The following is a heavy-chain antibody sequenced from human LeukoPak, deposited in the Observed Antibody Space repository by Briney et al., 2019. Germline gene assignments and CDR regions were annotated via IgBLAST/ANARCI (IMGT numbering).Heavy chain of an antibody. V-gene: IGHV4-30-4*01. CDR2: IYYSGST. CDR1: GGSISSGDYY. J-gene: IGHJ4*02. CDR3: ARLYGCSGGSCYFDY. Sequence: SQTLSLTCTVSGGSISSGDYYWSWIRQPPGKGLGWIGYIYYSGSTYYNPSLKSRVTISVDTSKNQFSLKLSSVTAADTAVYYCARLYGCSGGSCYFDYWAREPWSPSPQ. D-gene: IGHD2-15*01.